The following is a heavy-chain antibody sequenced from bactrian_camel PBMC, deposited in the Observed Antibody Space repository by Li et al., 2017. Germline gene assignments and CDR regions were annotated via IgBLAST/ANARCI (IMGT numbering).Heavy chain of an antibody. CDR2: ISYDGHST. J-gene: IGHJ6*01. CDR3: ATEYSDYEADFGY. V-gene: IGHV3S40*01. CDR1: GFTDFSDYS. Sequence: VQLVESGGGLVQPGGSLRLSCAASGFTDFSDYSMTWVRQRPGKGLEWVSTISYDGHSTYYADSVKGRFTISRDTAKNTVYLQMNSLKSEDTALYYCATEYSDYEADFGYWGQGTQVTVS. D-gene: IGHD4*01.